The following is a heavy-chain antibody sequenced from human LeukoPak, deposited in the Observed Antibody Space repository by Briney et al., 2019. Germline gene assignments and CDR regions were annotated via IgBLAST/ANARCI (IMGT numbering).Heavy chain of an antibody. CDR2: FSVSDKTT. Sequence: PGGSLRLSCAASGFTFSSYAMSWVRQAPGKGLEWVSGFSVSDKTTYYADSVKGRFTISRDNSKNTLYLQMNSLRAEDTAVYYCAKDPFLFIAAAGYGFDCWGQGTLVTVSS. V-gene: IGHV3-23*01. D-gene: IGHD6-13*01. CDR1: GFTFSSYA. CDR3: AKDPFLFIAAAGYGFDC. J-gene: IGHJ4*02.